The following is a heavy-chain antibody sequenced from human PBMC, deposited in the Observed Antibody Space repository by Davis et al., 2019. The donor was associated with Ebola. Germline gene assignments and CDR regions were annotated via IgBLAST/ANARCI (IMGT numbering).Heavy chain of an antibody. Sequence: GSLRLSCVTSGFTFSDYWMSWIRQPPGKGLEWIGEINHSGSTNYNPSLKSRVTISVDTSKNQFSLKLSSVTAADTAVYYCARRSSGYYHGRFDPWGQGTLVTVSS. D-gene: IGHD3-22*01. CDR1: GFTFSDYW. V-gene: IGHV4-34*01. CDR3: ARRSSGYYHGRFDP. CDR2: INHSGST. J-gene: IGHJ5*02.